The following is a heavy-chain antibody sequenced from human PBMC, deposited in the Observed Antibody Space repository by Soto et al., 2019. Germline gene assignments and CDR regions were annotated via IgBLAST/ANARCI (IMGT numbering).Heavy chain of an antibody. J-gene: IGHJ4*02. V-gene: IGHV3-15*01. CDR2: IKSKTDGGTT. D-gene: IGHD4-17*01. Sequence: PGGSLRLSCAAPGFTFSNAWMSWVRQAPGKGLEWVGRIKSKTDGGTTDYAAPVKGRFTISRDDSKNKLYLQMNSLKTEDTAVYYCTTEYGDYLRYYFDYWGQGTLVTVSS. CDR3: TTEYGDYLRYYFDY. CDR1: GFTFSNAW.